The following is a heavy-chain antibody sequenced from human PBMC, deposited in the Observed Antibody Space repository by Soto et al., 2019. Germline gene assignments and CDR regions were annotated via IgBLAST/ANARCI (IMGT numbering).Heavy chain of an antibody. CDR1: GFTFSGYG. CDR2: ISGSGGTT. J-gene: IGHJ4*02. Sequence: PGGSLRLSCAASGFTFSGYGMNWVRQAPGKGLEWVSVISGSGGTTYYADSAKGRFTISRDNSKNTLYLQMNSLRVDDTAVYYCAKSRSFGTTSYSGCLDYGGQGTLVTVS. V-gene: IGHV3-23*01. D-gene: IGHD6-6*01. CDR3: AKSRSFGTTSYSGCLDY.